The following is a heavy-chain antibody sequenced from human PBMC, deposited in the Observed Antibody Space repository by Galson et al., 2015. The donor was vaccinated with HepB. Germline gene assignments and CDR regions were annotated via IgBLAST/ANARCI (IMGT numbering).Heavy chain of an antibody. Sequence: SVKVSCKASGYTFTSYAMHWVRQAPGQRLEWMGWINAGNGNTKYSQKFQGRVTITRDTSASTAYMELSSLRSEDTAVYYCARAYCSSTSCFKGYFDLWGRGTLVTVSS. V-gene: IGHV1-3*01. J-gene: IGHJ2*01. CDR2: INAGNGNT. D-gene: IGHD2-2*01. CDR1: GYTFTSYA. CDR3: ARAYCSSTSCFKGYFDL.